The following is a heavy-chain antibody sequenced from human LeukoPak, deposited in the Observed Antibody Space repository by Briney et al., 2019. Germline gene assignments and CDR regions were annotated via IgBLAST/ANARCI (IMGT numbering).Heavy chain of an antibody. D-gene: IGHD6-13*01. J-gene: IGHJ5*02. Sequence: GGSLRLSCVASGFTFTDNFMSWVRQAPGKGLEWVASIKHNGGEKYYVDSVKGRFTISRDNAKNTLYLQMNSLRAEDTAVYYCAKECSSSWFEYNWFDPWGQGTLVTVSS. CDR1: GFTFTDNF. CDR3: AKECSSSWFEYNWFDP. V-gene: IGHV3-7*03. CDR2: IKHNGGEK.